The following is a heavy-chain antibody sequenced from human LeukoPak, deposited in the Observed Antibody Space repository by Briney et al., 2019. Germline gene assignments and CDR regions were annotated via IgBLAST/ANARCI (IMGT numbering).Heavy chain of an antibody. V-gene: IGHV4-59*01. J-gene: IGHJ5*02. CDR3: ARGGYSGNDWNH. Sequence: SETLSLTCTVSGGSISFYYWSWIRQPPGKGLEWIGYVYHSGSTNYNPSLKSRVSISVDTSKNQFSLKLSSVTAADTAVYYCARGGYSGNDWNHWGQGTLVTVSS. CDR1: GGSISFYY. CDR2: VYHSGST. D-gene: IGHD5-12*01.